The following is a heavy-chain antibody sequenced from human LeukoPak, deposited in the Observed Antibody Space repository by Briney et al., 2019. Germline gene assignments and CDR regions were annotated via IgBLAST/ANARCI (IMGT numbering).Heavy chain of an antibody. CDR2: INPNSGGT. V-gene: IGHV1-2*02. CDR1: GYTFTGYY. D-gene: IGHD2-2*01. J-gene: IGHJ5*02. CDR3: ARVYQLPPDWFDP. Sequence: GASVKVSCKASGYTFTGYYMHWVRQAPGQGLEWMGWINPNSGGTNYAQKFQGRVTMTRDTSISTAYMELSRPRSDDTAVYYCARVYQLPPDWFDPWGQGTLVTVSS.